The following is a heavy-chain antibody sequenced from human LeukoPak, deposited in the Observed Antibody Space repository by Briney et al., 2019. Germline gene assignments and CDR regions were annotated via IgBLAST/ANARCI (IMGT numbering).Heavy chain of an antibody. Sequence: GGSLRLSCAASGFTFSSYSMNWVRQAPGKGLEWASSISSSSSYIYYADSVKGRFTISRDNAKNSLYLQMNSLRAEDTAVYYCARDSEVTTVVTPGFDYWGQGTLVTVSS. J-gene: IGHJ4*02. V-gene: IGHV3-21*01. CDR3: ARDSEVTTVVTPGFDY. CDR2: ISSSSSYI. CDR1: GFTFSSYS. D-gene: IGHD4-23*01.